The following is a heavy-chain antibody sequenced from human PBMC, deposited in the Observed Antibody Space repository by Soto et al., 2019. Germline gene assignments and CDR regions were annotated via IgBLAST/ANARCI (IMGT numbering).Heavy chain of an antibody. Sequence: QVQLQESGPGLVKPSETLSLTCTVSAASSSSFYWSWIRQPAGKGLEWIGYMNNIGRTNYNPSLKSRVTISLDTSKNQFSLNLTSVIAADTAVYYCARSFCRDAVRCNWFDPWGQGTLVTVSS. CDR3: ARSFCRDAVRCNWFDP. CDR2: MNNIGRT. D-gene: IGHD2-8*01. V-gene: IGHV4-59*01. J-gene: IGHJ5*02. CDR1: AASSSSFY.